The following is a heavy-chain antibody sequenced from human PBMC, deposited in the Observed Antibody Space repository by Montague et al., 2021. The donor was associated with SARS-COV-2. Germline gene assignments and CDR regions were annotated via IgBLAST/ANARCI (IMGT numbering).Heavy chain of an antibody. CDR3: ARAQNICFIANCVNYFDL. CDR1: GGSTSNYY. J-gene: IGHJ4*02. CDR2: IFYTGST. Sequence: SETLSLTCFVSGGSTSNYYWTWIRQFPGKGLQWIGYIFYTGSTKFNPSLKSRVSMSLDTTKNHYSLRWSAVTAAETAPYYCARAQNICFIANCVNYFDLWGLGALVTVSS. V-gene: IGHV4-59*01. D-gene: IGHD2-15*01.